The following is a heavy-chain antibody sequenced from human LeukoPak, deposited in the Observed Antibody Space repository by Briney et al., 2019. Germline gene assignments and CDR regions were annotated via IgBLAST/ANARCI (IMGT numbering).Heavy chain of an antibody. CDR2: IYYSGST. V-gene: IGHV4-39*01. CDR1: GSSFSSSTFS. CDR3: ARHAGVISATGTRPFVY. Sequence: PSETLSLTCTVSGSSFSSSTFSWGWLRQPPGTGLEWIGTIYYSGSTYYNPSLKSLVTMSVDTSKNQFSLKLSSVTAADTAVYYCARHAGVISATGTRPFVYWCQGTLVTVSS. D-gene: IGHD6-13*01. J-gene: IGHJ4*02.